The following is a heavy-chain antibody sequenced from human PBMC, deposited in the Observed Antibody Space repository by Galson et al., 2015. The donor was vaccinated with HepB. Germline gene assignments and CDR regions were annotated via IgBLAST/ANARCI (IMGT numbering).Heavy chain of an antibody. D-gene: IGHD3-22*01. Sequence: TLSLTCTVSGGSISSGDYYWSWIRQPPGKGLEWIGYIYYSGSTYYNPSLKSRVTISVDTSKNQFSLKLSSVTAADTAVYYCARADYYDSSGYSKPFDYWGQGTLVTVSS. CDR1: GGSISSGDYY. CDR3: ARADYYDSSGYSKPFDY. CDR2: IYYSGST. J-gene: IGHJ4*02. V-gene: IGHV4-30-4*01.